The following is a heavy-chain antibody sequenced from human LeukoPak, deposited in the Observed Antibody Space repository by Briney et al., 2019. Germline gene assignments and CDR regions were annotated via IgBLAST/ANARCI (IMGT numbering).Heavy chain of an antibody. J-gene: IGHJ5*02. D-gene: IGHD3-10*01. CDR2: IDPSDSYT. Sequence: GESLKISCKGSGYSFTSYWISWVRQMPGKGLEWMGRIDPSDSYTNYSSSFQGHVTISADKSISTAYLQWSSLKASDTAMYYCARRGFGSGSYYYPHWFDPWGQGTLVTVSS. V-gene: IGHV5-10-1*01. CDR3: ARRGFGSGSYYYPHWFDP. CDR1: GYSFTSYW.